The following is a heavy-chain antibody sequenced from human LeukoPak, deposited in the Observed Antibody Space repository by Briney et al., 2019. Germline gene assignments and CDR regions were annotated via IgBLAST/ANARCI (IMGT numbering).Heavy chain of an antibody. V-gene: IGHV1-24*01. J-gene: IGHJ5*02. D-gene: IGHD5-12*01. Sequence: ASVKVSCKVSGYSLSDLSLQWVRQAPGQGLEWMGGFNPEHTETIYSQNFQGRVTLTEDTSTDTAYMELSSLRSEDTAMYFCAQQKAGYSGSPSWFDPWGQGTLVTVSS. CDR3: AQQKAGYSGSPSWFDP. CDR2: FNPEHTET. CDR1: GYSLSDLS.